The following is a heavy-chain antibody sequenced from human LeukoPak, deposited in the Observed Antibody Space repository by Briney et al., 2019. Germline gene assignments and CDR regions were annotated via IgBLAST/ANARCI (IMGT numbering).Heavy chain of an antibody. CDR2: IYYSGST. V-gene: IGHV4-59*01. CDR1: GGSISGYY. Sequence: PSETLSLTCTVSGGSISGYYWSWIRQPPGKGLEWIGYIYYSGSTNYNPSLQSRVTISVDTSKNQFSLKLSSVTAADTAVYYCARVRAGAYYDFWSGPTGFDPWGQGTLVTVSS. CDR3: ARVRAGAYYDFWSGPTGFDP. D-gene: IGHD3-3*01. J-gene: IGHJ5*02.